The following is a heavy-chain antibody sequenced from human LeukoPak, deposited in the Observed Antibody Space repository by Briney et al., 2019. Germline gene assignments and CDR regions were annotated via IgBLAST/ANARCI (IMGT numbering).Heavy chain of an antibody. J-gene: IGHJ3*02. D-gene: IGHD4-17*01. CDR2: ISYDGSNK. CDR3: ARDPPDYALGVFDI. CDR1: GFTFSSYA. V-gene: IGHV3-30-3*01. Sequence: GGSLRLSCAASGFTFSSYAMHWVRQAPGKGLEWVAVISYDGSNKYYADSVKGRFTISRDNSKNTLYLQMNSLRAEDTAVYYCARDPPDYALGVFDIWGQGTMVTVSS.